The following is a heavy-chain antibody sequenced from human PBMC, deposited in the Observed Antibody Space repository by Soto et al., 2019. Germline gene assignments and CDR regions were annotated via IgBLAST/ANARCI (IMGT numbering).Heavy chain of an antibody. J-gene: IGHJ4*02. CDR1: GASIISTTKY. CDR3: ARQDHGDYEFFFDY. V-gene: IGHV4-39*01. Sequence: SETLSLTCTVSGASIISTTKYWGWIRQPPGRGLEWIGTISSIGSTYYNPSLEGRVTISVDTSKNQFSPEVTSVTAADTGLYYCARQDHGDYEFFFDYWGQGTLVTVSS. D-gene: IGHD4-17*01. CDR2: ISSIGST.